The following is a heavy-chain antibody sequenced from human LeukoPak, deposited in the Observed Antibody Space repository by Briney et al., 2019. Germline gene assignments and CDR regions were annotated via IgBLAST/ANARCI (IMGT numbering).Heavy chain of an antibody. J-gene: IGHJ4*02. D-gene: IGHD1-14*01. CDR1: GFILSSYA. CDR3: ARGGGDHHFDH. Sequence: GGSLRLSCAASGFILSSYAMSWVRQAPGKGLEWVSAISATDYATYYADSVKGRFTISTDKSKSTVYLQMNSLRAEDTAVYYCARGGGDHHFDHWGQGTLVTVSS. CDR2: ISATDYAT. V-gene: IGHV3-23*01.